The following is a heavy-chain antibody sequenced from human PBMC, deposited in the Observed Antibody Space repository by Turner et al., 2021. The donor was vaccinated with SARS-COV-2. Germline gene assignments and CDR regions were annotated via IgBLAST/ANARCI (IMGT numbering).Heavy chain of an antibody. J-gene: IGHJ4*02. CDR3: AKADRVMIVVVITLFDY. Sequence: EVPLLESGGGLVQPGGSLSLSCAASGFTFSSYAMSWVRKAPGKGLEWVSAISGSGGTTYYADSVKGRFTISRDNSKNTLYLQMNSLRAEDTAVYYCAKADRVMIVVVITLFDYWGQGTLVTVSS. CDR1: GFTFSSYA. D-gene: IGHD3-22*01. V-gene: IGHV3-23*01. CDR2: ISGSGGTT.